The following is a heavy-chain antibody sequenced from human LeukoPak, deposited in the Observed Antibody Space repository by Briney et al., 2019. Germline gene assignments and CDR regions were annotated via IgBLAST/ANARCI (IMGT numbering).Heavy chain of an antibody. J-gene: IGHJ4*02. CDR3: AIHTPPYYFDC. V-gene: IGHV3-21*01. D-gene: IGHD5-18*01. CDR1: GFTFSSYA. CDR2: ISSSSSYI. Sequence: NPGGSLRLSCAASGFTFSSYAMSWVRQAPGKGLEWVSSISSSSSYIYYADSVKGRFTISRDNAKNSLYLQMNSLRAEDTAVYYCAIHTPPYYFDCWGQGTLVTVSS.